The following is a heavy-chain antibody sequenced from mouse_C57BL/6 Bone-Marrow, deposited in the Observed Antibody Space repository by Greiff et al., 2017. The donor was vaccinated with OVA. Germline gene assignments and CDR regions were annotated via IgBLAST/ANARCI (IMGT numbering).Heavy chain of an antibody. J-gene: IGHJ2*01. CDR2: IDPENGDT. Sequence: EVQLQQSGAELVRPGASVKLSCTASGFNIKDDYMHWVKQRPEQGLEWIGWIDPENGDTEYASKFQGKATITADTSSNTAYLQLSSLTSEDTAVYYCTLLDGYWLDYWGQGTTLTVSS. D-gene: IGHD2-3*01. V-gene: IGHV14-4*01. CDR3: TLLDGYWLDY. CDR1: GFNIKDDY.